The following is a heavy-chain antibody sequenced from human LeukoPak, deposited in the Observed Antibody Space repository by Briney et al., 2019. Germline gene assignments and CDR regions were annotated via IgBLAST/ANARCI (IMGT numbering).Heavy chain of an antibody. Sequence: GGSLRLSCAASGFTFSSHWMSWVRQAPGKGLEWVANIRQDESEKYYVDSVKGRFTIARDNAKNSLYLQMNSLRAGDTAVYYCARDQSRGGSGRNSLCYFDSWGQGTLVTVSS. D-gene: IGHD3-10*01. CDR3: ARDQSRGGSGRNSLCYFDS. V-gene: IGHV3-7*01. CDR2: IRQDESEK. CDR1: GFTFSSHW. J-gene: IGHJ4*02.